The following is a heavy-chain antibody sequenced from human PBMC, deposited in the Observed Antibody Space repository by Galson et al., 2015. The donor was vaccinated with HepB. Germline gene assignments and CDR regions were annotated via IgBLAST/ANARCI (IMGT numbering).Heavy chain of an antibody. CDR1: GGSISSGGYY. CDR3: ARYEVVPAAVDY. D-gene: IGHD2-2*01. V-gene: IGHV4-31*03. CDR2: IYYSGST. J-gene: IGHJ4*02. Sequence: TLSLTCTVSGGSISSGGYYWSWIRQHPGKGLEWIGYIYYSGSTYYNPSLKSRVTISVDTSKNQFSLKLSSVTAADTAVYYCARYEVVPAAVDYWGQGTLVTVSS.